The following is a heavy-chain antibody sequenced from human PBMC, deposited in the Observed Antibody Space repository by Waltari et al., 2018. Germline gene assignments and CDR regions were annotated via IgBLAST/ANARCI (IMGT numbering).Heavy chain of an antibody. D-gene: IGHD2-15*01. J-gene: IGHJ4*02. Sequence: QVQLQESGPGLVKPSETLSLTCTVSGGSVSSGSWWSWVRQSPGKGLEWIAEISHSGGSNYNPSLKSRVTISVDESKNQFSLKLTSITAADTAVYYCARSCSGGSCLEDYWGQGTLVTVSS. V-gene: IGHV4-4*02. CDR2: ISHSGGS. CDR1: GGSVSSGSW. CDR3: ARSCSGGSCLEDY.